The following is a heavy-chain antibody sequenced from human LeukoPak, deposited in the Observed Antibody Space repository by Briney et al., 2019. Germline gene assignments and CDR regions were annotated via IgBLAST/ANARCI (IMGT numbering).Heavy chain of an antibody. J-gene: IGHJ4*02. Sequence: GGSLRLSCAASGFTFSSYWMHWVRQASGKGLEWVGRIRSKANSHATAYAASVKGRFTISRDDSKNTAYLQMNSLKTEDTAVYYCTTMVVGDWGQGTLVTVSS. D-gene: IGHD1-26*01. CDR3: TTMVVGD. V-gene: IGHV3-73*01. CDR1: GFTFSSYW. CDR2: IRSKANSHAT.